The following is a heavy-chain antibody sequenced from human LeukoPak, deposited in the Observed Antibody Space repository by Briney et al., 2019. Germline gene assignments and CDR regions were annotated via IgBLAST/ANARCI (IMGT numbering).Heavy chain of an antibody. V-gene: IGHV3-33*01. J-gene: IGHJ4*02. CDR2: VSYDGSNK. D-gene: IGHD3-10*01. CDR3: AREMGSVYFDY. Sequence: GRSLRLSCTASGFRFSSCGIHWVRQTPGKGLEWVALVSYDGSNKDYADSVKGRFTISRDNSKDTVYLQINSLRAEDTAVYYCAREMGSVYFDYWGQGTLVTVPS. CDR1: GFRFSSCG.